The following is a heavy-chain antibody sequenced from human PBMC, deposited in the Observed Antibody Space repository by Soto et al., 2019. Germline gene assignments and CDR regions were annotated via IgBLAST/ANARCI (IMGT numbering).Heavy chain of an antibody. V-gene: IGHV3-7*01. D-gene: IGHD5-12*01. CDR2: IKQDGSEK. Sequence: EVQLVESGGGLVQPGGSLRLSCAASGFTFSSYWMSWVRQAPGKGLEWVANIKQDGSEKYYVDSVKGRFTISRDNAKNSLYLQMNSLRAEDTAVYYCARDSGFPKDIVALRGGWFDPWGQGTLVTVSS. CDR1: GFTFSSYW. CDR3: ARDSGFPKDIVALRGGWFDP. J-gene: IGHJ5*02.